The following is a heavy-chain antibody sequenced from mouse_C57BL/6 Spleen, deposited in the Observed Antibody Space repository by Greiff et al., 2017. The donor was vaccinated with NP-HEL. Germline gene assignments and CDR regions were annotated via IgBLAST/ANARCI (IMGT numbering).Heavy chain of an antibody. CDR1: GFNIKDDY. Sequence: VQLQQSGAELVRPGASVKLSCTASGFNIKDDYMHWVKQRPEQGLEWIGWIDPGNGDTEYASKFQGKATITADTSSNTAYLQLSSLTSEDTAVYYCTSSIYGFAYWGQGTPLTVSA. V-gene: IGHV14-4*01. D-gene: IGHD1-1*01. CDR3: TSSIYGFAY. J-gene: IGHJ3*01. CDR2: IDPGNGDT.